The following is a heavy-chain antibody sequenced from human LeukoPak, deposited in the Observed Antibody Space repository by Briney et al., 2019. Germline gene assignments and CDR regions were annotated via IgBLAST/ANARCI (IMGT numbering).Heavy chain of an antibody. D-gene: IGHD6-19*01. V-gene: IGHV1-2*02. CDR3: ARDGCSGRCSGYDY. CDR1: RYTFTHYY. J-gene: IGHJ4*02. Sequence: GASVNVSCKASRYTFTHYYIHCVQQAPGQGLEWMGCINPNSGVTNYAQKFQGRVTMTRDTSISTAYMELSRLRSDDTAVYYCARDGCSGRCSGYDYWGQGTLVTVSS. CDR2: INPNSGVT.